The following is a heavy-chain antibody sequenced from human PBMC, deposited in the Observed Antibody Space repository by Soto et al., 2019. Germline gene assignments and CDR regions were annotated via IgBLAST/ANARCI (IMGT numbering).Heavy chain of an antibody. CDR2: MNPNSGNT. CDR3: AREKTRDGYNYGY. Sequence: ASVKVSCKASGYTFTSYDINWVRQATGQGLEWMGWMNPNSGNTGYAQKFQGRVTMTRNTSISTAYMELSSLRSEDTAVYYCAREKTRDGYNYGYWGQGTLVTVSS. CDR1: GYTFTSYD. D-gene: IGHD5-12*01. J-gene: IGHJ4*02. V-gene: IGHV1-8*01.